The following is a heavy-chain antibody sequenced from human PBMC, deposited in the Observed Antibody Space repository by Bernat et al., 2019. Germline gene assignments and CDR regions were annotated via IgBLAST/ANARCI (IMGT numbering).Heavy chain of an antibody. J-gene: IGHJ6*03. CDR3: AKGWAGGGYYYYYMDV. Sequence: EVQLLESGGGLVQPGGSLRLSCAASGFTFSSYAMSWVRQAPRKGLEWVSAISGSGGSTYYADSVKGRFTISRDNSKNTLYLQMNSLRAEDTAVYYCAKGWAGGGYYYYYMDVWGKGTTVTVSS. CDR1: GFTFSSYA. CDR2: ISGSGGST. D-gene: IGHD3-16*01. V-gene: IGHV3-23*01.